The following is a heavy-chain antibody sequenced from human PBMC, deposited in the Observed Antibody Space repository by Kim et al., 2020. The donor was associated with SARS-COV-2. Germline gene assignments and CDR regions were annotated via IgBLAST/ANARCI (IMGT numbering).Heavy chain of an antibody. Sequence: GGSLRLSCATSGFTFSTCGMTWVRQAPGKGLEWVALISSSGGTAYADSVKGRATISRDNSKNTLYLQVTSLRAEDTAVYYCAKEVRDVGFCSGGSRSSPDSWGQGTLVTVSS. D-gene: IGHD2-15*01. CDR2: ISSSGGT. CDR1: GFTFSTCG. J-gene: IGHJ4*02. CDR3: AKEVRDVGFCSGGSRSSPDS. V-gene: IGHV3-23*01.